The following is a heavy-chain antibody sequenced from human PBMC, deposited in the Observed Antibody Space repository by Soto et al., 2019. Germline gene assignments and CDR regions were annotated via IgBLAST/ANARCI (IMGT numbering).Heavy chain of an antibody. CDR3: ARVGAVEVRLLGRVAHRVYNGMDV. CDR1: GGSISSGDYY. V-gene: IGHV4-30-4*01. Sequence: QVQLQESGPGLVKPSQTLSLTCTVSGGSISSGDYYWSWIRQPPGKGLEWIGYIYYSGSTYYNPSLRRRVTISVDTSKNQFSLKLSSVPAADTAVYYCARVGAVEVRLLGRVAHRVYNGMDVWGQGTTVTVSS. J-gene: IGHJ6*02. D-gene: IGHD3-3*01. CDR2: IYYSGST.